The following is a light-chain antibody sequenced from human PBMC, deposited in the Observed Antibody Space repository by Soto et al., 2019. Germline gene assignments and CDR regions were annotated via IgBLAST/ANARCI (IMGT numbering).Light chain of an antibody. CDR1: QSVSSY. V-gene: IGKV3-11*01. Sequence: EIVLTQSPATLSLSPGERATLSCRASQSVSSYLAWYQQKPGQAPRLLIYDASNRATGIPARFSGSGSGTDFTLTISSLEPEDFAVYYCQQRSNWPPRSTFGGGTKV. CDR3: QQRSNWPPRST. CDR2: DAS. J-gene: IGKJ4*01.